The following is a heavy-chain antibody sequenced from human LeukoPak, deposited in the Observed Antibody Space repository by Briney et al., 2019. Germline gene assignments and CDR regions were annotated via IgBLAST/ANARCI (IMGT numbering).Heavy chain of an antibody. CDR3: ARTYGSGWYRRAYYFDY. J-gene: IGHJ4*02. D-gene: IGHD6-19*01. V-gene: IGHV3-48*03. Sequence: GGSLRLSCAASGFTFSSYEMNWVRQAPGKGLEWVSYISSSGSTIYYADSVKGRFTISRDNAKNSLYLQMNSLRAEDTAVYYCARTYGSGWYRRAYYFDYWGQGTLVTVSS. CDR1: GFTFSSYE. CDR2: ISSSGSTI.